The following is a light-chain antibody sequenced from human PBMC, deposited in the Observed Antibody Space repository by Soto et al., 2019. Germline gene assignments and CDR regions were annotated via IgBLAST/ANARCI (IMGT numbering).Light chain of an antibody. J-gene: IGLJ2*01. Sequence: QSALTQPPSASGTPGQRVTISCSGSSSNIETNTVDWYQHLPGTAPKVLIFNNNQRPSGVPDRFSGSKSGTSASLAISGLQSEDEADYYCAVWDDSLSGMVFGGGTKRTVL. CDR1: SSNIETNT. CDR3: AVWDDSLSGMV. V-gene: IGLV1-44*01. CDR2: NNN.